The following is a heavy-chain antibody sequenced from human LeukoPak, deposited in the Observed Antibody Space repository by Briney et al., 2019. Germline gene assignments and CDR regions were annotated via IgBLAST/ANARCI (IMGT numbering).Heavy chain of an antibody. V-gene: IGHV3-11*06. CDR3: ARENIVVVTAIRDAFDI. Sequence: GGSLRLSCAASGFTFSDYYMSWIRQAPGKGLEWVSYISSSSSYTKYADSVKGRFTISRDNAKNSLCLQMNSLRDEDTAVYYCARENIVVVTAIRDAFDIWGQGTMVTVSS. J-gene: IGHJ3*02. D-gene: IGHD2-21*02. CDR2: ISSSSSYT. CDR1: GFTFSDYY.